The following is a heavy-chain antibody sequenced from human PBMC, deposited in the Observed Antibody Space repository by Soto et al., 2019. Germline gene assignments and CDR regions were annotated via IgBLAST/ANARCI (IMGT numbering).Heavy chain of an antibody. V-gene: IGHV3-30*18. CDR1: GFTFSSYG. J-gene: IGHJ4*02. CDR2: ISYDGNNK. D-gene: IGHD3-22*01. Sequence: GGSLRLSCAASGFTFSSYGMHWVRQAPGKGLEWVAVISYDGNNKYYADSVKGRFTISRDNSKNTLYLQMNSLRAEDTAVYYCANLPSGRDSSVVSWYYWGQGTLVTVSS. CDR3: ANLPSGRDSSVVSWYY.